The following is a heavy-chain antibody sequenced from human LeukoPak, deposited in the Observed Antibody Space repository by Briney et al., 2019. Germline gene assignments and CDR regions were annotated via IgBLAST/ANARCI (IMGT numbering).Heavy chain of an antibody. Sequence: SETLSLTCTVSGGSISSYYWSWIRQPAGKGLEWIGRIYTSGSTNYNPSLKSRVTMSVDTSKNQFSLKLSSVTAADTAVYYCARGGSSRWLYAFDIWGQGTMVTVSS. CDR1: GGSISSYY. V-gene: IGHV4-4*07. CDR2: IYTSGST. D-gene: IGHD5-24*01. CDR3: ARGGSSRWLYAFDI. J-gene: IGHJ3*02.